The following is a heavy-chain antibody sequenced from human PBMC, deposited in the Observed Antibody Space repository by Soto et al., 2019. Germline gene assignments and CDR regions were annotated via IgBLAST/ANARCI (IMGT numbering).Heavy chain of an antibody. J-gene: IGHJ6*02. D-gene: IGHD1-26*01. CDR3: AKGAGDRLSLGMDV. CDR1: GFSISDYG. CDR2: ISYDGSNT. Sequence: VQLVESGGGVVQPGWSLRLSCAASGFSISDYGMEWVRQAPGKGLEWVALISYDGSNTYYADSVKGRFTISRDNSKDTLFLQTTGLRREDTAVYYCAKGAGDRLSLGMDVWGQGTTVTVSS. V-gene: IGHV3-30*18.